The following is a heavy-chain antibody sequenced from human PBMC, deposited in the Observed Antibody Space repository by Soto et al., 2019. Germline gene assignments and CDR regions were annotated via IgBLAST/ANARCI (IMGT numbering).Heavy chain of an antibody. V-gene: IGHV3-30*03. J-gene: IGHJ6*02. Sequence: GGSLRLSCAASGFTFSSYCMHWVRQAPGKGLEWVAVISYDGSNKYYADSVKGRFTISRDNSKNTLYLQMNSLRAEDTAVYYCARDPGYSYGTTYYYYGMDVWGQGTTVTVSS. CDR3: ARDPGYSYGTTYYYYGMDV. D-gene: IGHD5-18*01. CDR2: ISYDGSNK. CDR1: GFTFSSYC.